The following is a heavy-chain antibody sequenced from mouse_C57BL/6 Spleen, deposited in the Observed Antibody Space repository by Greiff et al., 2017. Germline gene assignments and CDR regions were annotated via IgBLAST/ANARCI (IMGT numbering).Heavy chain of an antibody. CDR3: AMRTGTPYYFDY. V-gene: IGHV1-26*01. CDR2: INPNNGGT. J-gene: IGHJ2*01. D-gene: IGHD4-1*01. CDR1: GYTFTDYY. Sequence: EVQLQQSGPELVKPGASVKISCKASGYTFTDYYMNWVKQSHGKSLEWIGDINPNNGGTSYNQKFKGKATLTVDKSSSTAYMELRSLTSEDSAVYYCAMRTGTPYYFDYWGQGTTLTVSS.